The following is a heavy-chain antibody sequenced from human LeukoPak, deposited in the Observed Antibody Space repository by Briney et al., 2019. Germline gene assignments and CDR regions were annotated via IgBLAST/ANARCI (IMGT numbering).Heavy chain of an antibody. Sequence: PGRSLRLSCAASGFTFSSYGMHWVRQAPGKGLEWVAVIWYDGSNKYYADSVKGRFTISRDNSKNTLYLEMNSLRAEDTAVYYCARDRYYYDSSGYYYDYWGQGTLVTVSS. CDR3: ARDRYYYDSSGYYYDY. CDR2: IWYDGSNK. CDR1: GFTFSSYG. D-gene: IGHD3-22*01. V-gene: IGHV3-33*01. J-gene: IGHJ4*02.